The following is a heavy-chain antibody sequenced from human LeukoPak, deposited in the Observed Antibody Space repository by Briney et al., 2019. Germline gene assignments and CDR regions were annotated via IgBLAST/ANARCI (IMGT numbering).Heavy chain of an antibody. Sequence: GGSLRLSCAASGFTFSSYSMNWVRQAPGKGLEWVSSISSSSSYIYYADSVKGRFTISRDNAKNSLYLQMNSLRAEDTAVYYCARDPPMKDPYSSGPPWYFDYWGQGTLVTVSS. J-gene: IGHJ4*02. D-gene: IGHD6-19*01. V-gene: IGHV3-21*01. CDR1: GFTFSSYS. CDR2: ISSSSSYI. CDR3: ARDPPMKDPYSSGPPWYFDY.